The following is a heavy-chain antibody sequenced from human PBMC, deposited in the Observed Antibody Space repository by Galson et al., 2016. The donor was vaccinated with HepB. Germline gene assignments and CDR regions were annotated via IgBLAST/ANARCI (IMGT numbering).Heavy chain of an antibody. Sequence: SLRLSCAGSGFTFSTYVMHWVRQAPGKGPQWVTVISNDGNIKTYADSVKGRFTISRDNSRNTVFPQMNSLGPEDTAVYYCARATDSSWYNFDYWGQGTLVTVSS. CDR2: ISNDGNIK. V-gene: IGHV3-30*06. J-gene: IGHJ4*02. CDR3: ARATDSSWYNFDY. CDR1: GFTFSTYV. D-gene: IGHD6-13*01.